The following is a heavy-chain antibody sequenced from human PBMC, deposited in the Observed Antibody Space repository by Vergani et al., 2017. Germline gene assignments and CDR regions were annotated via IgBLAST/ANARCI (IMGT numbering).Heavy chain of an antibody. D-gene: IGHD3-10*01. Sequence: QVQLVESGGGVVQPGRSLRLSCAASGFTFRSYGMHWVRQAPGKGLEWVAVIFYDGSNKYYADSVKGRFTISSDNSKNTLYLQMNSLRAEDTAVYYCAKVGGTAMVRGVIIFAHGMDVWGQGTTVTVSS. V-gene: IGHV3-30*18. CDR2: IFYDGSNK. J-gene: IGHJ6*02. CDR1: GFTFRSYG. CDR3: AKVGGTAMVRGVIIFAHGMDV.